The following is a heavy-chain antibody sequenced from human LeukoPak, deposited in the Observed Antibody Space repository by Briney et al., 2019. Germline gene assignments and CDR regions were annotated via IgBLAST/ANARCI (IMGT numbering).Heavy chain of an antibody. J-gene: IGHJ4*02. CDR2: IKSDGSST. D-gene: IGHD6-13*01. V-gene: IGHV3-74*01. CDR3: AKDQRRLAAANTIDY. CDR1: GFTFSSYW. Sequence: GGSLRLSCAASGFTFSSYWMHWVRQAPGKGLVWVSHIKSDGSSTSYADSVKGRFTISRDNAKNTLYLQMNSLRAEDTAVYYCAKDQRRLAAANTIDYWGQGTLVTVSS.